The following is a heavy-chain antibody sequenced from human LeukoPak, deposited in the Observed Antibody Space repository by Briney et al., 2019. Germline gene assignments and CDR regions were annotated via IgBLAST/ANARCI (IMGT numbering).Heavy chain of an antibody. V-gene: IGHV3-30*02. CDR3: AKRLGEMATIDY. CDR2: IRYDGSNK. Sequence: GGSLRLSCAASGFTFSSYGMHWVRQAPGKGLEWVAFIRYDGSNKYYADSVKGRFTISRDNSKNTLYLQMNSLRAEDTAVYYCAKRLGEMATIDYWGQGTLVTVSS. CDR1: GFTFSSYG. J-gene: IGHJ4*02. D-gene: IGHD5-24*01.